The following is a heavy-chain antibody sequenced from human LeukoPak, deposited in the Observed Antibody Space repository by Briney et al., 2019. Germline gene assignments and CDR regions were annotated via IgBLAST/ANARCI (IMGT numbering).Heavy chain of an antibody. D-gene: IGHD6-19*01. V-gene: IGHV4-61*02. CDR1: DDPINSGVYY. Sequence: PSETLSLTCTVSDDPINSGVYYWNWIRQPAGKGLEWIGRIYTSGSANYNPSLKSRVTMSVDTSKNQFSLKLSSVTAADTAVYYCARVMEQWLGEGVDAFDIWGQGTMVTVSS. J-gene: IGHJ3*02. CDR2: IYTSGSA. CDR3: ARVMEQWLGEGVDAFDI.